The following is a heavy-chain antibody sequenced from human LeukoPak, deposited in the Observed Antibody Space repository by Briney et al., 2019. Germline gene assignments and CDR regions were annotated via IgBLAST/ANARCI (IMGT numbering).Heavy chain of an antibody. CDR3: ARVGTTVTTGHAAFDI. CDR2: ISGYNGNT. D-gene: IGHD4-17*01. V-gene: IGHV1-18*01. CDR1: GYTFTSYG. Sequence: SVKVSCKASGYTFTSYGISWVRQAPGQGLEWMGWISGYNGNTKYVQKFQGRVTMTTDTSTSTAYMVLRSLRSDDTAVYYCARVGTTVTTGHAAFDIWGQGTMVTV. J-gene: IGHJ3*02.